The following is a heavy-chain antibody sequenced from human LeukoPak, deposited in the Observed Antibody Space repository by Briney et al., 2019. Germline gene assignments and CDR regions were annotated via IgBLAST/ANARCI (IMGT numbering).Heavy chain of an antibody. CDR2: TSAYNGNT. Sequence: ASVKVSCKASGYTFTNYGFNWVRQAPGQGLEWMGWTSAYNGNTNYAQKVQGSVTLTTDTSTSTAYMELRSLRSDDTAVYYCARDKYSGYERDAFDIWGQGTMVTVSS. CDR1: GYTFTNYG. CDR3: ARDKYSGYERDAFDI. V-gene: IGHV1-18*01. J-gene: IGHJ3*02. D-gene: IGHD5-12*01.